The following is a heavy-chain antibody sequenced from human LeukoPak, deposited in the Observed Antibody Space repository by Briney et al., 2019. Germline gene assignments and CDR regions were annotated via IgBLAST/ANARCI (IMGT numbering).Heavy chain of an antibody. CDR1: GGSISSYY. D-gene: IGHD2-21*01. J-gene: IGHJ6*03. V-gene: IGHV4-4*07. CDR2: IYTSGST. CDR3: ARDLAIPGDYYYYMDV. Sequence: PSETLSLTCTVSGGSISSYYWSWIRQRAGKGLEWIGRIYTSGSTNYNPSLKSRVTMSVDTSKNQFSLKLSSVTAADTAVYYCARDLAIPGDYYYYMDVWGKGTTVTVSS.